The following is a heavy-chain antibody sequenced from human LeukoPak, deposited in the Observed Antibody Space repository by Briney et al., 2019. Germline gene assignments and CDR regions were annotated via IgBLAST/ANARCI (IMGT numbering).Heavy chain of an antibody. Sequence: ASETLSLTCTVSGGSISSYYWSWIRQPAGKGLEWIGRIYTSGSTNYNPSLKSRVTMSVDTSKNQFSLKLSSVTAADTAVYYCARFLVGAYYYYMDVWGKGTTVTVSS. CDR1: GGSISSYY. J-gene: IGHJ6*03. V-gene: IGHV4-4*07. D-gene: IGHD1-26*01. CDR2: IYTSGST. CDR3: ARFLVGAYYYYMDV.